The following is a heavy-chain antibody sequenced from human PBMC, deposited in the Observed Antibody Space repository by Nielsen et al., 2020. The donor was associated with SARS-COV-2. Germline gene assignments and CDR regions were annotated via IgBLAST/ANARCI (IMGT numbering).Heavy chain of an antibody. CDR3: AKLPVRKYYGSGSYYDFDY. Sequence: GGSLRLSCAASGFTFSSYGMHWVRQAPGKGLEWVAVISYDGSNKYYADSVKGRFTISRDNSKNTLYLQMNSLRAEDTAVYYCAKLPVRKYYGSGSYYDFDYWGQGTLVTVSS. D-gene: IGHD3-10*01. CDR1: GFTFSSYG. CDR2: ISYDGSNK. V-gene: IGHV3-30*18. J-gene: IGHJ4*02.